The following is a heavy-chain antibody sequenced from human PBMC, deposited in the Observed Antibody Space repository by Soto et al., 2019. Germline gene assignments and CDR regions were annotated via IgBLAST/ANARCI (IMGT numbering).Heavy chain of an antibody. J-gene: IGHJ5*02. CDR1: GGTFSRYA. Sequence: QVQLVQSGAEVKKPGSSVKVSCKASGGTFSRYAISWVRQAPGHGLEWMGGIIPIYGTANYAQKVQGRVTMTTDTSTSTAYMELRSLRSDDTAVYYCARDYSSSWYRWFNPWGQGTLVTVSS. V-gene: IGHV1-69*06. CDR2: IIPIYGTA. D-gene: IGHD6-13*01. CDR3: ARDYSSSWYRWFNP.